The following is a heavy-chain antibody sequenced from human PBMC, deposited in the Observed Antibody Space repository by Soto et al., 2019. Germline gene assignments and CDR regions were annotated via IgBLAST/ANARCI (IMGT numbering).Heavy chain of an antibody. Sequence: SETLSLTCTVSSGSISTYYWSWIRQPPGKGLEWIGNIYSTGSTNYNPSLKSRVTISIDTSKNQFSLKLSSVTAADTAVYYCARQSEYSSGWFGYWGQGTLVTVSS. D-gene: IGHD6-19*01. CDR3: ARQSEYSSGWFGY. J-gene: IGHJ5*01. CDR2: IYSTGST. CDR1: SGSISTYY. V-gene: IGHV4-59*01.